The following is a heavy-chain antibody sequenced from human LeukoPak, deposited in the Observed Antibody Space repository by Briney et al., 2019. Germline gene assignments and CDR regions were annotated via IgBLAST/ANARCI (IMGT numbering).Heavy chain of an antibody. J-gene: IGHJ4*02. CDR1: GFTFSNAW. Sequence: KPGGSLRLSCAASGFTFSNAWMSWVRQAPGKGLEWVGRIKSKTDGGTTDYAAPVKGRFTISRDDSKNTLYLQMNSLKTEDTAVYYCTTDRLPGFPPSWDYWGQGTLVTVSS. V-gene: IGHV3-15*01. CDR3: TTDRLPGFPPSWDY. CDR2: IKSKTDGGTT.